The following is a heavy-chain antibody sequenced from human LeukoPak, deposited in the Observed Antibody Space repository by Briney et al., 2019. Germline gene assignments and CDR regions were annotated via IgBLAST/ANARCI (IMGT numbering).Heavy chain of an antibody. CDR1: GYTFTGHS. J-gene: IGHJ4*02. Sequence: GASVKVSCKASGYTFTGHSMYWVRQAPGQGLEWMGWISGYNGNTKYAQNLQGRVTMTTDTSTSTAYMELRSLRSADTAVYYCARIYSWNYFDYWGQGTLVTVSS. CDR3: ARIYSWNYFDY. CDR2: ISGYNGNT. V-gene: IGHV1-18*04. D-gene: IGHD1-20*01.